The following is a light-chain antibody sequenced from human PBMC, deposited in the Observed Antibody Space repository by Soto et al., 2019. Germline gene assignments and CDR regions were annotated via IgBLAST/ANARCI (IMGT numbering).Light chain of an antibody. CDR3: QKYNNWPRT. CDR1: QSVSSN. J-gene: IGKJ1*01. Sequence: VMTQSPATLSLSPGDSATLSCRASQSVSSNLAWYQQKTGQAPRLLIYGESTRATGIPDRLSGSGSGTELNLTISRLQSEDFAVYYCQKYNNWPRTFGQGTKVDIK. CDR2: GES. V-gene: IGKV3-15*01.